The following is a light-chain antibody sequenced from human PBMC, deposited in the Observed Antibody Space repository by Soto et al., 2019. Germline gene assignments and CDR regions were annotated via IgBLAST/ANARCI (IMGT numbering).Light chain of an antibody. CDR3: PSYTSDSSVI. CDR2: DVT. V-gene: IGLV2-14*03. CDR1: SSDIGGYRY. J-gene: IGLJ2*01. Sequence: QSALNQPASVSGSPGQSVTLSCTGTSSDIGGYRYVSWYQQRPGKAPKLMIHDVTNRPSGVSDRFSGSKSGNTASLTISGLQAEDEADYYCPSYTSDSSVIFGGGTKLTVL.